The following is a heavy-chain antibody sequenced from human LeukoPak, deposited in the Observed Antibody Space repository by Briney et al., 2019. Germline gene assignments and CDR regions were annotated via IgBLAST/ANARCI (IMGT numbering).Heavy chain of an antibody. CDR1: GFTFSNYA. CDR2: ISGSGGST. D-gene: IGHD2-15*01. CDR3: AKEFCSGGSCYPYYFDY. J-gene: IGHJ4*02. Sequence: PGGSLRLSCAASGFTFSNYAMSWVRQAPGKGLEWVSAISGSGGSTYYADSVKGRFTISRDNSKNTLYLQMNSLRAEDTAVYYCAKEFCSGGSCYPYYFDYWGQGTLVTVSS. V-gene: IGHV3-23*01.